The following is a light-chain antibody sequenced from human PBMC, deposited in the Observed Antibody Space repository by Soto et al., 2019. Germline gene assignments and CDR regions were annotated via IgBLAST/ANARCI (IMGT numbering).Light chain of an antibody. CDR2: KAS. J-gene: IGKJ1*01. V-gene: IGKV1-5*03. Sequence: DIPRTPSPAALSASVRDRVPITCRASQTIDSWLAWYQQRPGKPPNLLIYKASTLASGVPSRFSGSGSGTEFTLTINSLQPDDFATYYCQQYHIYSGTVGQGTKVDIK. CDR3: QQYHIYSGT. CDR1: QTIDSW.